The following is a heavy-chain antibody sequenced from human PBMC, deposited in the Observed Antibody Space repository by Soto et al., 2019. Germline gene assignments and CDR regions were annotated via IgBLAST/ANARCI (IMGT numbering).Heavy chain of an antibody. CDR1: GYSFTSYW. CDR3: ARHSSSRYYYYYYGMDV. D-gene: IGHD6-6*01. CDR2: IYPGDSGT. J-gene: IGHJ6*02. V-gene: IGHV5-51*01. Sequence: GESLKISCKGSGYSFTSYWIGWVRQMPGKGLEWMGIIYPGDSGTRYSPSFQGQVTISADKSISTAYLQWSSLKASDTAMYYCARHSSSRYYYYYYGMDVWGQGTTVTVSS.